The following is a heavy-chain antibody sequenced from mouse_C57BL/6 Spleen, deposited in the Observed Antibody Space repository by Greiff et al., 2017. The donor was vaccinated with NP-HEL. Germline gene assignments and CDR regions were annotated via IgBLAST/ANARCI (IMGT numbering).Heavy chain of an antibody. J-gene: IGHJ4*01. D-gene: IGHD1-1*01. Sequence: VKLMESGPGILQSSQTLSLTCSFSGFSLSTSGMGVSWIRQPSGKGLEWLAHIYWDDDKRYNPSLKSRLTISKDTSRNQVFLKITSVDTADTATYYCARRGYYYGSSYDAMDYWGQGTSVTVSS. V-gene: IGHV8-12*01. CDR3: ARRGYYYGSSYDAMDY. CDR1: GFSLSTSGMG. CDR2: IYWDDDK.